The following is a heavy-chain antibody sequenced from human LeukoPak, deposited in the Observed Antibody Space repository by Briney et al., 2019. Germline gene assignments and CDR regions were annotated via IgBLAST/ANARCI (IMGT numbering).Heavy chain of an antibody. V-gene: IGHV3-23*01. CDR3: AKVLAVAGGY. D-gene: IGHD6-19*01. Sequence: GGSLRLSCAASGFTFSTNAMSWVRQAPGKGLEWVSTISGSGGSTYYADSVEGRFTTSRDSSKNTLYLQMNSLRAEDTAVYYCAKVLAVAGGYWGQGTLVTVSS. J-gene: IGHJ4*02. CDR2: ISGSGGST. CDR1: GFTFSTNA.